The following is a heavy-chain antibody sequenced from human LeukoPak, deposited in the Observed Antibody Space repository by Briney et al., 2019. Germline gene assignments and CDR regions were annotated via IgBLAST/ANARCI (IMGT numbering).Heavy chain of an antibody. CDR2: IYHSGST. Sequence: SETLSLTCTVSGDSIGSYFWSWIRQSPGKGLEWIGHIYHSGSTNYNPSLESRVTISVDTSKNQFSLKLTSVTSADTAVYYCARDGPAYTSRWYDYYYGLDVWGPGTTVTVSS. D-gene: IGHD2-2*01. J-gene: IGHJ6*02. V-gene: IGHV4-59*01. CDR3: ARDGPAYTSRWYDYYYGLDV. CDR1: GDSIGSYF.